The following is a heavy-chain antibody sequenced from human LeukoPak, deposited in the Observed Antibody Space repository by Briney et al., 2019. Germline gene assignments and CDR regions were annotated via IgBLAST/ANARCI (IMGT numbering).Heavy chain of an antibody. J-gene: IGHJ6*03. V-gene: IGHV1-8*03. CDR3: AGGRFFGELRSLESPYYMDV. D-gene: IGHD3-3*01. CDR1: GYTFTSYD. CDR2: MNPNSGNT. Sequence: ASVKVSCKASGYTFTSYDINWVRQATGQGLEWMGWMNPNSGNTGYAQKFQGRVTITRNTSISTAYMELSSLRSEDTAVYYCAGGRFFGELRSLESPYYMDVWGKGPRSPSP.